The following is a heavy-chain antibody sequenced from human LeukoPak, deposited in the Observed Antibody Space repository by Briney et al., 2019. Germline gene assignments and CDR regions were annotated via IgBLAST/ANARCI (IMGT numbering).Heavy chain of an antibody. CDR1: GGTFSSYA. J-gene: IGHJ6*03. Sequence: SVKVSCKASGGTFSSYAISWVRQAPGQGLEWMGGIIPIFGTANYAQKFQGRVTITTDESTSTAYMELSSLRSEDTAVYYCARVLLEWSYYYYYMDVWGKGTTVTVS. V-gene: IGHV1-69*05. CDR3: ARVLLEWSYYYYYMDV. D-gene: IGHD3-3*01. CDR2: IIPIFGTA.